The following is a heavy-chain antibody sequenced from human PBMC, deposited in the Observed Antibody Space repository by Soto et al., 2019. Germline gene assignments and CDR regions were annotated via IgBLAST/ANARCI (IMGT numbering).Heavy chain of an antibody. CDR2: IYPGDSDT. J-gene: IGHJ6*02. Sequence: GESLKISCKGSGYSFTSYWIGWVRQMPGKGLEWMGIIYPGDSDTRYSPSFQGQVTISADKSISTAYLQWSSLKASDTAMYYCARRGDAGSGSYYYYYYGMDVWGQGTTVTVSS. CDR1: GYSFTSYW. CDR3: ARRGDAGSGSYYYYYYGMDV. D-gene: IGHD3-10*01. V-gene: IGHV5-51*01.